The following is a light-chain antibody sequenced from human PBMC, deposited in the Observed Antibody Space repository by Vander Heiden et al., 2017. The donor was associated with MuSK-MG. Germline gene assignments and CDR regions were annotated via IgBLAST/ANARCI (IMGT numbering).Light chain of an antibody. CDR2: GAS. Sequence: EIVMTQSPATLSVSPGERATLSCRASQSVSSNLAWYQQKPGHAPRLLIYGASTRATGIPARFSGSGYGTEFTLTISSRQSEDFAVYYCQQDKNWPPITFGQGTLLEIK. J-gene: IGKJ5*01. CDR3: QQDKNWPPIT. CDR1: QSVSSN. V-gene: IGKV3-15*01.